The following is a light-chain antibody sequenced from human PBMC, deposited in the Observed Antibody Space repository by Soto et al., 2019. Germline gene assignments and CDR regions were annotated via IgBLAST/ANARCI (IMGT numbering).Light chain of an antibody. Sequence: EIVLTQSPGTLSLSPGERATLSCRASQSVSSRLLAWYQQKPGQAPRLLMYGASSRATGIPDRFSGTGSGTDFTLTISRLEPEDFAVYYCQQYGSSAYTFGLGTKLVIK. J-gene: IGKJ2*01. CDR1: QSVSSRL. CDR2: GAS. CDR3: QQYGSSAYT. V-gene: IGKV3-20*01.